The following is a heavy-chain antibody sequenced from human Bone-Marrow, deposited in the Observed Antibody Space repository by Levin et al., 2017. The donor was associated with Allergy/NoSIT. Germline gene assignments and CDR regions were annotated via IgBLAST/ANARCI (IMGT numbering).Heavy chain of an antibody. J-gene: IGHJ5*02. CDR3: ARLDAPFGSGCIDP. D-gene: IGHD3-10*01. CDR2: IYYSGLT. V-gene: IGHV4-39*01. Sequence: MAGGSLRLSCIVSGDSISTTSYHWGWIRQPPGQGLEWIGSIYYSGLTYYNPSLRGLVTMSVDTSTNQFSLQLTSLTAADTAVYYCARLDAPFGSGCIDPWGQGILVAVSS. CDR1: GDSISTTSYH.